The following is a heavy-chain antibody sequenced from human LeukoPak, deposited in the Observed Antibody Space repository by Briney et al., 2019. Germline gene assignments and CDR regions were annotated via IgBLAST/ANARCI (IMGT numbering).Heavy chain of an antibody. J-gene: IGHJ3*01. CDR1: GFTIGSYW. V-gene: IGHV3-7*01. CDR2: IRQDGSEK. CDR3: ARAGYYGDDAFDL. Sequence: GSLRLSCAGSGFTIGSYWMSWVRQAPGKGLEWVANIRQDGSEKYYVDSVKGRLTISRDNAKNSLYLQMNSLRAEDTGIYYCARAGYYGDDAFDLWGQGTMVTVSS. D-gene: IGHD2/OR15-2a*01.